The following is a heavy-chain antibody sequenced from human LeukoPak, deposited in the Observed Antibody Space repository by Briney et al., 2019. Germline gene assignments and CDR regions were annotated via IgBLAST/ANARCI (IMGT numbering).Heavy chain of an antibody. CDR2: ISGSGGST. CDR1: GFTFSSYG. D-gene: IGHD3-22*01. CDR3: AKDPSIYDSSGYYVVGLDY. V-gene: IGHV3-23*01. Sequence: GGSLRLSCAASGFTFSSYGMSWVRQAPGKGLEWVSAISGSGGSTYYADSVKGRFTISRDNSKNTLYLQMNSLRAEDTAVYYCAKDPSIYDSSGYYVVGLDYWGQGTLVTVSS. J-gene: IGHJ4*02.